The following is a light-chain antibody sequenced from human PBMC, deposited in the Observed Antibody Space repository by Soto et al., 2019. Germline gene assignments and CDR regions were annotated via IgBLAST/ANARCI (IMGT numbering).Light chain of an antibody. Sequence: ENVLTQSPGTLSLSPGERATLSCRASQSVSDSYLAWYQQKPGQTPRLLIYATSSRATGIPDRFSGSGSGTDLTLTISSLEPEDFAVYYCQQYVTSPPMYTFGQGTKLEIK. CDR3: QQYVTSPPMYT. CDR2: ATS. CDR1: QSVSDSY. J-gene: IGKJ2*01. V-gene: IGKV3-20*01.